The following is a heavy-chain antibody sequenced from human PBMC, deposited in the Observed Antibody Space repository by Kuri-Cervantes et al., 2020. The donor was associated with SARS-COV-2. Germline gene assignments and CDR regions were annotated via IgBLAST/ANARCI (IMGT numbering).Heavy chain of an antibody. J-gene: IGHJ6*02. V-gene: IGHV3-74*01. CDR1: GFTFSSNY. CDR3: ARGKGTNSYSYGLDV. Sequence: GGSLRLSCAASGFTFSSNYMIWVRQAPGKGLVWVSRINSEESSVNYADSVKGRFTIFRDKAKNTLFLQLNSLRAEDTAVYYCARGKGTNSYSYGLDVWGQGTTVTVSS. CDR2: INSEESSV.